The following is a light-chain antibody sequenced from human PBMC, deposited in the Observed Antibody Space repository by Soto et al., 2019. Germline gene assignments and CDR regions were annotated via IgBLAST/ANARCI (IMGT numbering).Light chain of an antibody. CDR3: QQYHNWPPQYT. J-gene: IGKJ2*01. Sequence: EIVMTQSPASLSVSPGDGATLSCRASQSVPSNVAWYQQKPGQGPRLLIHGASTRAVGVPARFSGSGSGTDFTLTIRSLQSEDFAVYYCQQYHNWPPQYTFGQGTKLQIK. CDR1: QSVPSN. V-gene: IGKV3-15*01. CDR2: GAS.